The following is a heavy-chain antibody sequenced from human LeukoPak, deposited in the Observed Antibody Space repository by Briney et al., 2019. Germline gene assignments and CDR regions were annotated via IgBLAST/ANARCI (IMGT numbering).Heavy chain of an antibody. V-gene: IGHV3-11*05. CDR2: ISSSSSYT. J-gene: IGHJ4*02. D-gene: IGHD2-15*01. Sequence: GGSLRLSCEASGFTFSDYYMSWIRQAPGKGLGLVSYISSSSSYTNYADSVKGRFTISRDNAKNSLYLQMNSLRAEDTAVYYCARVPRVGDYVDYWGQGTLVTVSS. CDR1: GFTFSDYY. CDR3: ARVPRVGDYVDY.